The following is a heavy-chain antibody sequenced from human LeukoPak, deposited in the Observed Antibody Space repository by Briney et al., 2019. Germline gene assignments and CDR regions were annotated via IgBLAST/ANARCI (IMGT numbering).Heavy chain of an antibody. CDR3: ARSTTIKGWFDP. V-gene: IGHV4-39*01. CDR1: GGSIGSSTYY. J-gene: IGHJ5*02. CDR2: ICYSGST. Sequence: SETLSLTCTVPGGSIGSSTYYWGWIRQPPGKGLEWIGSICYSGSTYYNPSLKSRVTISVDTSKNQFSLNLTSVTAADTAVYYCARSTTIKGWFDPWGQGTLVTVSS. D-gene: IGHD4-11*01.